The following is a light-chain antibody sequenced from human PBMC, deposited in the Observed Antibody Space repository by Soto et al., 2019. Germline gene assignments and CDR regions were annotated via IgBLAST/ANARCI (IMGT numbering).Light chain of an antibody. CDR1: QSVRST. Sequence: EIVMTQSPATLSVSPGERATLSCSASQSVRSTLAWHQQKPGQAPRLLIYAASTRATGVPARFSGSGSGTDFTLTISRVEPEDFAVYFCQHYGDSSWTFGQGSRVEIK. CDR3: QHYGDSSWT. CDR2: AAS. J-gene: IGKJ1*01. V-gene: IGKV3-15*01.